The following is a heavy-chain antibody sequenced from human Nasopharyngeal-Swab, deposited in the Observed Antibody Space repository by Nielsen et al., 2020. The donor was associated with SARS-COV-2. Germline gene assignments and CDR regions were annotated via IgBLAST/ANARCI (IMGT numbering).Heavy chain of an antibody. CDR1: GYSFTSYW. V-gene: IGHV5-51*01. J-gene: IGHJ3*02. CDR2: IYPGDSDT. Sequence: GESLKISCKGSGYSFTSYWIGWVRQIPGKGLEWMGIIYPGDSDTRYSPSFQGQVTISADKSISTACLQWSSLKASDTAMYYCARLRQQLVIGAFDIWGQGTMVTVSS. CDR3: ARLRQQLVIGAFDI. D-gene: IGHD6-13*01.